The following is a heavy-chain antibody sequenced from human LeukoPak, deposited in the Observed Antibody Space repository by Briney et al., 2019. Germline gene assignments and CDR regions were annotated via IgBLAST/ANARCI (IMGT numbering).Heavy chain of an antibody. J-gene: IGHJ4*02. CDR3: AKVGGSWSDNY. CDR1: SFTFSSYN. Sequence: GGSLRLSCAASSFTFSSYNMNWVRQAPGKGLEWVSGISSSGGSTYYADSVKGRFTISRDNSKNTLYLQMNSLRADDTAVYHCAKVGGSWSDNYWGQGTLVTVSS. V-gene: IGHV3-23*01. D-gene: IGHD6-13*01. CDR2: ISSSGGST.